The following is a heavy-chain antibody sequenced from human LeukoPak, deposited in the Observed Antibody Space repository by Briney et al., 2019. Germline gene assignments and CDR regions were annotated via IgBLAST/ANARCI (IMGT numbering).Heavy chain of an antibody. CDR3: ARDSDSSSWYRLDP. Sequence: ASVKVSCKASGYTFTGYYMHWVRQAPGQGLEGMGWINPNSGGTNYAQKFQGRVTMTRDTSISTAYMELSRLRSDDTAVYYCARDSDSSSWYRLDPWGQGTLVTVSS. CDR1: GYTFTGYY. CDR2: INPNSGGT. D-gene: IGHD6-13*01. J-gene: IGHJ5*02. V-gene: IGHV1-2*02.